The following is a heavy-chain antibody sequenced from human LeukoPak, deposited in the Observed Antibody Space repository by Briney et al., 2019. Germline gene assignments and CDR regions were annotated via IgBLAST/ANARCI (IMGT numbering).Heavy chain of an antibody. CDR1: GFTFSSYA. V-gene: IGHV3-33*01. CDR3: AREADCSGGNCYRGPFDI. CDR2: IWYDGSNQ. J-gene: IGHJ3*02. D-gene: IGHD2-15*01. Sequence: PSGSLTVSCAASGFTFSSYAIHWVRQAPGKGLEWVAAIWYDGSNQYYADSVKGRLSISRDNYKNTLYLQMNSLRVEDTAVYYCAREADCSGGNCYRGPFDIWGQGKMVSVSS.